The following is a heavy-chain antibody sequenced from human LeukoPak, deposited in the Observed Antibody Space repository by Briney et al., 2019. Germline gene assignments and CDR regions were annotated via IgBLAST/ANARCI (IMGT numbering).Heavy chain of an antibody. CDR3: ARDSGNYLDAFDI. J-gene: IGHJ3*02. CDR1: GFTFSRHS. Sequence: SGGSLRLSCAASGFTFSRHSINWVRQAPGKVLEWVSSISSSSSYIYYADSVKGRFTISRDNAKNSLYLQMNSLRAEDTAVYYCARDSGNYLDAFDIWGQGTMVTVSS. V-gene: IGHV3-21*01. CDR2: ISSSSSYI. D-gene: IGHD1-7*01.